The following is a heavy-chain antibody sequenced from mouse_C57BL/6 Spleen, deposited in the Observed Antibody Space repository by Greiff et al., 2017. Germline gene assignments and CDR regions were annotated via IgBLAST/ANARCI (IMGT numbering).Heavy chain of an antibody. CDR1: GYTFTSYW. CDR3: ARGDQNYAMDY. V-gene: IGHV1-59*01. D-gene: IGHD3-3*01. CDR2: IDPSDSYT. Sequence: VQLQQPGAELVRPGTSVKLSCKASGYTFTSYWMHWVKQRPGQGLEWIGVIDPSDSYTNYNQKFKGKATLTVDTSSSTAYMQLSSLTSEDSAVYYCARGDQNYAMDYWGQGTSFTVSS. J-gene: IGHJ4*01.